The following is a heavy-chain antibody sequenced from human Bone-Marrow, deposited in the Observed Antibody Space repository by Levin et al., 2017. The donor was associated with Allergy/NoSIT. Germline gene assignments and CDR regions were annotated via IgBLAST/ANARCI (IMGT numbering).Heavy chain of an antibody. D-gene: IGHD3-16*01. CDR2: IKIDGSPT. V-gene: IGHV3-74*01. CDR1: GFTFSSYY. Sequence: GESLKISCAASGFTFSSYYMHWVRQAPGKGLVWVSRIKIDGSPTDYADSVKARFTVSRDNAKSTVYLQMNSLRADDTAVYYCARDGGSVAGHDWYFDRWGRGTLVTVSS. J-gene: IGHJ2*01. CDR3: ARDGGSVAGHDWYFDR.